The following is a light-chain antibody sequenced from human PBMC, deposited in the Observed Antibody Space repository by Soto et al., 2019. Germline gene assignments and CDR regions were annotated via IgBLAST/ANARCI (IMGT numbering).Light chain of an antibody. CDR1: QSVSST. J-gene: IGKJ3*01. CDR2: GAS. CDR3: QQYNNWHFT. V-gene: IGKV3-15*01. Sequence: EIVMTQSPATLSVSPGERATLSCRASQSVSSTLAWYQQKPGQAPRLLIYGASTRATGIPARFSGSGSGTEFTLTISSLQSEDFAVYYCQQYNNWHFTFGPGTKVDIK.